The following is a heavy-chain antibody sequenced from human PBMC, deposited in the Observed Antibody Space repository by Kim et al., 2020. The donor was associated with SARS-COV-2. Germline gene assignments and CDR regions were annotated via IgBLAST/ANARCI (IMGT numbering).Heavy chain of an antibody. CDR3: ARDRGVVVVAATPDF. V-gene: IGHV3-30*04. J-gene: IGHJ4*02. CDR1: GFTFSSYV. Sequence: GGSLRLSCAASGFTFSSYVMHWVRQAPGKGLEWVAVISYDGSNKYYADSVMGRFTISRDNSKNTMYLQMNSLRAEDTAVYYCARDRGVVVVAATPDFWGEGTLVTVSS. D-gene: IGHD2-15*01. CDR2: ISYDGSNK.